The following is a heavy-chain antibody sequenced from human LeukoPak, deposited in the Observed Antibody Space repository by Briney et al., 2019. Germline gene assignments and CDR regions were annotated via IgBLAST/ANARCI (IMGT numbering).Heavy chain of an antibody. CDR2: INHSGST. Sequence: SETLFLTCAVYGGSFSGYYWSWIRQPPGKGLEWIGEINHSGSTNYNPSLKSRVTTSVDTSKNQFSLKLSSVTAADTAVYYCARTGGYSYGEIDYWGQGTLVTVSS. J-gene: IGHJ4*02. CDR3: ARTGGYSYGEIDY. V-gene: IGHV4-34*01. CDR1: GGSFSGYY. D-gene: IGHD5-18*01.